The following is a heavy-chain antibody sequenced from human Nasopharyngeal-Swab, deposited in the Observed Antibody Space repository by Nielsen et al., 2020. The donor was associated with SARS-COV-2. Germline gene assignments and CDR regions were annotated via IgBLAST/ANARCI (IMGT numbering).Heavy chain of an antibody. CDR2: ISSSSSYI. CDR3: ARGGVRSYWFDP. J-gene: IGHJ5*02. V-gene: IGHV3-21*01. Sequence: LSLTRAASGFTFSSYSMNWVRQAPGKGLEWVSSISSSSSYIYYADSVKGRFTISRDNAKNSLYLQMNSLRAEDTGVYYCARGGVRSYWFDPWGQGTLVTVSS. D-gene: IGHD3-16*01. CDR1: GFTFSSYS.